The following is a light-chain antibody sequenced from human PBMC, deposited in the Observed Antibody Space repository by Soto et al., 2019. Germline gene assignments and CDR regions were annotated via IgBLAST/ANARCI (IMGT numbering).Light chain of an antibody. Sequence: DIQLTQSPSSLSASVGDRVNITCRASQSVNGRLGWYQEKPGKVRNSLIYLVSYLQTGVPSRLIASGSWTKFTLTILNLQPKDFATYYFQQYDIYPLAFGGGTKVAI. J-gene: IGKJ4*01. V-gene: IGKV1D-16*01. CDR3: QQYDIYPLA. CDR1: QSVNGR. CDR2: LVS.